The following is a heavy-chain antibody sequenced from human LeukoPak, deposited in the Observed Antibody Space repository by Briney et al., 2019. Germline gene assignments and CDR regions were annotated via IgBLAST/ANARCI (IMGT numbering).Heavy chain of an antibody. Sequence: GGSLRLSCAASGFTFSSYAMSWVRQAPGKGLEWVSAISGSGGSTYYADSVKGRFTISRDNAKNSLYLQMNSLRAEDTAVYYCARVGYSSSWYGYWGQGTLVTVSS. V-gene: IGHV3-23*01. CDR3: ARVGYSSSWYGY. CDR1: GFTFSSYA. CDR2: ISGSGGST. J-gene: IGHJ4*02. D-gene: IGHD6-13*01.